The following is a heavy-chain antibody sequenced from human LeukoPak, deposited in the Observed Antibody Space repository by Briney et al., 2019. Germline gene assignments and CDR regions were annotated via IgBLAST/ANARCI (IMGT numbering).Heavy chain of an antibody. CDR1: GVSVSSGSYY. J-gene: IGHJ4*02. Sequence: SETLSLTCTVSGVSVSSGSYYWSWIRQPPGKGLEWIGYIFYSGSTNYNPSLKSRVTISVDTSKDQFSLRLSSVTAADTAVYYCARGYSSYGYYFDYWGQGTLLTVSS. D-gene: IGHD5-18*01. CDR2: IFYSGST. V-gene: IGHV4-61*01. CDR3: ARGYSSYGYYFDY.